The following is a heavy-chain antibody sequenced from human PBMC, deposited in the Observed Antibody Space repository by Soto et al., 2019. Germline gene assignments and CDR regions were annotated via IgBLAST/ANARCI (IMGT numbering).Heavy chain of an antibody. J-gene: IGHJ5*02. V-gene: IGHV3-30-3*01. CDR3: ASRDYADYGWFDP. CDR1: GFTLSDYA. Sequence: QLQLVESGGGVVQTGKPLRLSCAASGFTLSDYAIHWVRQAPGKGLEWVAMISHDGTKTYHAESVRGRFTISRDNSKNTVSLHMNSMRSENTALYYGASRDYADYGWFDPWGQGTLVTVSS. CDR2: ISHDGTKT. D-gene: IGHD4-17*01.